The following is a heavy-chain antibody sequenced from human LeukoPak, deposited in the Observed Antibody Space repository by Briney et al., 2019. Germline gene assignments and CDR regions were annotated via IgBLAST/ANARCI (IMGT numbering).Heavy chain of an antibody. D-gene: IGHD1-7*01. CDR3: ARDNWNYGSSMDV. Sequence: PSETLSLTCTVSGGSVSSGYFHWSWIRQAPGKGLEWIGHDGHTNYNPSLKSRVTISVDTSKNQFSLKLSSVTAADTAVYHCARDNWNYGSSMDVWGQGTTVTVSS. V-gene: IGHV4-61*01. CDR2: DGHT. J-gene: IGHJ6*02. CDR1: GGSVSSGYFH.